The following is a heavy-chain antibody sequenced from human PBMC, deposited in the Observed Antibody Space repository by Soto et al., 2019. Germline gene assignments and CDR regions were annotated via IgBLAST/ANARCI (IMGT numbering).Heavy chain of an antibody. Sequence: GGSLRLSCAASGFTFSSYGMHWVRQAPGKGLEWVAVISYDGSNKYYADSVKGRFTISRDNSKNTLYLQMNSLRAEDTAVYYCATEEETGYFDYWGQGTLVTVSS. CDR3: ATEEETGYFDY. J-gene: IGHJ4*02. V-gene: IGHV3-30*03. CDR1: GFTFSSYG. CDR2: ISYDGSNK. D-gene: IGHD3-10*01.